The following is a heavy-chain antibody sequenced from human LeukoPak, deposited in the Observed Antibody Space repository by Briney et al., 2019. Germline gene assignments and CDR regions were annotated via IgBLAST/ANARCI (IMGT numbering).Heavy chain of an antibody. J-gene: IGHJ4*02. D-gene: IGHD3-10*01. Sequence: KSGGSLRLSCAASGFTFSSYCMSWVRQAPGKGLEWVSAIETGGASTYYADSVKGRFSISRDNSKNTLYLQMNSLRAEDTAVYYCAKDFGGAVSYHCPFDYWGQGTLVTVSS. V-gene: IGHV3-23*01. CDR1: GFTFSSYC. CDR3: AKDFGGAVSYHCPFDY. CDR2: IETGGAST.